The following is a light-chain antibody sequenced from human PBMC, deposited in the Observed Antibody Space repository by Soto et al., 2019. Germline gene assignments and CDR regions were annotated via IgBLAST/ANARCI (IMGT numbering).Light chain of an antibody. J-gene: IGKJ1*01. CDR2: DAS. CDR1: QSVGSD. CDR3: QQRSNWPT. V-gene: IGKV3-11*01. Sequence: EIVLTQSPVTLSLSPGERATLSCRASQSVGSDLAWYQQKPGQAPRLLIYDASNRATGIPARFSGSGSGTDFTLTISSLEPEDFAVYYCQQRSNWPTFGQGTKVDIK.